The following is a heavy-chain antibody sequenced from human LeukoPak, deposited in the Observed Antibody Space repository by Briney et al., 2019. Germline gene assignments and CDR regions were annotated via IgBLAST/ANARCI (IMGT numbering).Heavy chain of an antibody. V-gene: IGHV4-39*07. D-gene: IGHD2-21*02. J-gene: IGHJ4*02. CDR2: IYYSGST. CDR1: GGSISSSSYY. CDR3: ARVDRDCGGDCYSSVVPLLWHFDY. Sequence: PSETLSLTCTVSGGSISSSSYYWGWIRQPPGKGLEWIGSIYYSGSTYYNPSLKSRVTISVDTSKNQFSLKLSSVTAADTAVYYCARVDRDCGGDCYSSVVPLLWHFDYWGQGTLVTVSS.